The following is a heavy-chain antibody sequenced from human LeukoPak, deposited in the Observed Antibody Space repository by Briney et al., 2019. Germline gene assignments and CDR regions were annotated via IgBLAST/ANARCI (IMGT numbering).Heavy chain of an antibody. Sequence: ALVTVSCEASGYTFTAYDINWVRQATGQGLEWMGWNNPSSGNTGYAQKFQGSVTITRNTSIGTAYMDFSNLRPEAPAVYYCARAYAGDSGCHRAFDIWGKGTVATVSS. CDR2: NNPSSGNT. D-gene: IGHD3-22*01. V-gene: IGHV1-8*01. J-gene: IGHJ3*02. CDR1: GYTFTAYD. CDR3: ARAYAGDSGCHRAFDI.